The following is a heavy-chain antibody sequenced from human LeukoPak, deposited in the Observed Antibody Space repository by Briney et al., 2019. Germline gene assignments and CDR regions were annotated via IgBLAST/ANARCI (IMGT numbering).Heavy chain of an antibody. Sequence: SGPTLVKPTQTLTLTCTFSGFSLSTSGVGVGWICQPPGKALEWLALIYWDDEKRHSPSLKSRLAITKDTSKNQVVLTMTNMDPVDTATYYCAHSHGYGSSWSGFDSWGQGTLVTVSS. CDR1: GFSLSTSGVG. CDR3: AHSHGYGSSWSGFDS. V-gene: IGHV2-5*02. CDR2: IYWDDEK. J-gene: IGHJ4*02. D-gene: IGHD6-13*01.